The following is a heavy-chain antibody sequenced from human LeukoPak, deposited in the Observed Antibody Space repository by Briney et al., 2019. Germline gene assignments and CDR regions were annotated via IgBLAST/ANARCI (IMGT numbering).Heavy chain of an antibody. CDR1: GFTFSSCS. CDR2: ISSSGSYI. V-gene: IGHV3-21*06. J-gene: IGHJ4*02. D-gene: IGHD2-15*01. Sequence: GGSLRLSCAASGFTFSSCSMNWVRQAPGKGLEWVSSISSSGSYIYYADSVKGRSTISRDNAENSLYLQMNSLRAEDTAVYYCARDREPYCTGGTCYSTGDYWGQGTLVTVSS. CDR3: ARDREPYCTGGTCYSTGDY.